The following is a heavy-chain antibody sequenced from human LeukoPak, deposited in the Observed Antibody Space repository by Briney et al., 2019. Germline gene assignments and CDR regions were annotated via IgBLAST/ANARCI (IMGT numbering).Heavy chain of an antibody. Sequence: GASVKVSCKASGYTFMSYALSWVRQAPGQGLEWMGWINIESGNPTYAQGFTGRFVFSLDTSVSTAYLQISSLKADDTAVYYCARVAGYTTDWYGGGDDYWGQGTPVTVSS. V-gene: IGHV7-4-1*02. D-gene: IGHD6-19*01. CDR1: GYTFMSYA. J-gene: IGHJ4*02. CDR2: INIESGNP. CDR3: ARVAGYTTDWYGGGDDY.